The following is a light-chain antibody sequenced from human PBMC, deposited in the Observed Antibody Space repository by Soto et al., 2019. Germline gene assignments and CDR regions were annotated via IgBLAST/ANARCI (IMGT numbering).Light chain of an antibody. CDR1: QSVSSY. CDR3: QQRSNWPPIT. V-gene: IGKV3-11*01. Sequence: EIVLTQSPATLSLSPGERATLXXXXSQSVSSYLAWYQQKPGQAPRLLIYDASNRATGIPARFSGSGSGTDFTLTISSLEPEDFAVYYCQQRSNWPPITFGQGTRLEIK. J-gene: IGKJ5*01. CDR2: DAS.